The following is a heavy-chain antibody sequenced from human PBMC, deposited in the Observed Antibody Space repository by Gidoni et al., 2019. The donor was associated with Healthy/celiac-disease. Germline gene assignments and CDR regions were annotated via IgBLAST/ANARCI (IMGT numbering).Heavy chain of an antibody. Sequence: EAQLVESGGGLVQPGGSLGPSCAAPGFTFSSYSMNWVRQAQGKGLGWVSYISSSSSTNYYADSVKGRFTISRDNAKNSLYLQMNSLRDEDTAVYYCARGRSLFDYWGQGTLVTVSS. V-gene: IGHV3-48*02. CDR3: ARGRSLFDY. J-gene: IGHJ4*02. CDR1: GFTFSSYS. D-gene: IGHD1-26*01. CDR2: ISSSSSTN.